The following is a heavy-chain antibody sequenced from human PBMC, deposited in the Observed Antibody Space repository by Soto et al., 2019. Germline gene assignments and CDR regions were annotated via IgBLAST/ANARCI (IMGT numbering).Heavy chain of an antibody. CDR2: IYPGDSDT. CDR1: GYSFTSYW. CDR3: ARVHCSGGSCRLHYYGMDV. V-gene: IGHV5-51*01. Sequence: GESLKISCKGSGYSFTSYWIGWVRQMPGKGLEWMGIIYPGDSDTRYSPSFQGQVTISADKSISTAYLQWSSLKASDTAMYYCARVHCSGGSCRLHYYGMDVWGQGTTVTVS. J-gene: IGHJ6*02. D-gene: IGHD2-15*01.